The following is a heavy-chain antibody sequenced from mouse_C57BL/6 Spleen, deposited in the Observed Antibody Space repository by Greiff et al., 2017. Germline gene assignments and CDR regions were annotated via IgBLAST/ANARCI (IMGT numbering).Heavy chain of an antibody. D-gene: IGHD1-1*01. CDR3: ARALYYYGSSYGWYFDV. Sequence: VHLVESGAELVKPGASVKMSCKASGYTFTTYPIEWMKQNHGKSLEWIGNFHPYNDDTKYNEKFKGKATLTVEKSSSTVYLELSRLTSDDSAVYYCARALYYYGSSYGWYFDVWGTGTTVTVSS. J-gene: IGHJ1*03. CDR1: GYTFTTYP. CDR2: FHPYNDDT. V-gene: IGHV1-47*01.